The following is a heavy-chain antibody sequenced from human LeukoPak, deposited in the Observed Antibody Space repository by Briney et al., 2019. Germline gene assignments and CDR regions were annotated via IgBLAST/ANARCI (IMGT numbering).Heavy chain of an antibody. V-gene: IGHV3-66*01. Sequence: PGGSQRLSCAASGFTVSSNYMSWVRQAPGKGLEWVSVIYSGGSTYYADSVKGRFTISRDNSKNTLYLQMNSLRAEDTAVYYCARDGYNDYYFDYWGQGTLVTVSS. J-gene: IGHJ4*02. CDR1: GFTVSSNY. CDR2: IYSGGST. D-gene: IGHD5-24*01. CDR3: ARDGYNDYYFDY.